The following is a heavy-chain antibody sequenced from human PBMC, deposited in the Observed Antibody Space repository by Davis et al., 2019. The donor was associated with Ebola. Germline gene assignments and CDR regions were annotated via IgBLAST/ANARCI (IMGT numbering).Heavy chain of an antibody. CDR3: ARLNGISDAGYYDDIDV. Sequence: GESLKISCETSGYTFAQYWIGWVRQKPGKGLEWIGIIYAGDSDTKYNPSFQGQVTISVDKSISTTFLQWNTLSVADSAIDYCARLNGISDAGYYDDIDVWGKGTTVTVS. J-gene: IGHJ6*03. CDR2: IYAGDSDT. CDR1: GYTFAQYW. D-gene: IGHD2-21*01. V-gene: IGHV5-51*01.